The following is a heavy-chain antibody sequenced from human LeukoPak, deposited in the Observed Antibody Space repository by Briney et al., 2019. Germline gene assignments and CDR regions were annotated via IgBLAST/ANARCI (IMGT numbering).Heavy chain of an antibody. CDR2: INHSGST. CDR1: GGSFSGYY. D-gene: IGHD3-22*01. CDR3: ARLGYYYDSSGYYKRGFDY. J-gene: IGHJ4*02. V-gene: IGHV4-34*01. Sequence: SETLSLTCAVYGGSFSGYYWSWIRQPPGKGLEGIGEINHSGSTNYNPSLKSRVTISVDTSKNQFSLKLSSVTAADTAVYYCARLGYYYDSSGYYKRGFDYWGQGTLVTVSS.